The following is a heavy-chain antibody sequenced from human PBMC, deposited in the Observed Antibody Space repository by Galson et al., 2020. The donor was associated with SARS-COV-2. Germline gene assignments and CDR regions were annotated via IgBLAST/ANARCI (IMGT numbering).Heavy chain of an antibody. CDR1: GYSFASYW. J-gene: IGHJ2*01. V-gene: IGHV5-51*01. CDR3: ARRSGTYSGWYFDL. D-gene: IGHD1-26*01. CDR2: IYPGDSDT. Sequence: GGSLRLSCTGSGYSFASYWIVWVRQMPGKGLEWMGIIYPGDSDTNYSPSFQGQVTISADTSISTAYLQWSSLTASDAAMYYCARRSGTYSGWYFDLWGRGTLVTVSS.